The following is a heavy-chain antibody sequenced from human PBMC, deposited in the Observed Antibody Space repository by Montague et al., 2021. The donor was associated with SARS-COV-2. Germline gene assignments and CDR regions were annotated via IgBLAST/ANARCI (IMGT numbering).Heavy chain of an antibody. V-gene: IGHV4-59*01. D-gene: IGHD2-15*01. CDR1: GGSINNYF. Sequence: SETLSLTCCVSGGSINNYFRGWIRQSPGKGLEWVGYMYSTGSTAYNPSLKSRVIISVDTSKTQISLKLSSVSAADTALYYCARAVVGAKTATIESWGQGTLVTVSS. CDR2: MYSTGST. CDR3: ARAVVGAKTATIES. J-gene: IGHJ4*02.